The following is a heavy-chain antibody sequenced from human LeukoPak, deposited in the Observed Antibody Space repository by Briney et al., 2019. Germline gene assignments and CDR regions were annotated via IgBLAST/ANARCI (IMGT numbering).Heavy chain of an antibody. CDR2: IRDKPDGGTT. V-gene: IGHV3-15*01. Sequence: NPGGSLRLSCAASGFTFSNAWMSWVRQAPGKGLEWVGLIRDKPDGGTTDYAAPVKGRFTISRDDSKSMLYLQRNSLKPEDTAVYYCTTDNAPGMDVWGQGTTVTVSS. CDR1: GFTFSNAW. D-gene: IGHD2-2*01. CDR3: TTDNAPGMDV. J-gene: IGHJ6*02.